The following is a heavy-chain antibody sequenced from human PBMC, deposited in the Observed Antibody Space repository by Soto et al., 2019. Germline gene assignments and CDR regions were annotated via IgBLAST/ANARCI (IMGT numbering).Heavy chain of an antibody. V-gene: IGHV4-39*01. J-gene: IGHJ3*02. CDR1: GGSMSSRSHY. CDR3: ARHFDYPAAFDI. Sequence: SETLSLTCTVSGGSMSSRSHYWGWVRQPPGKGLEWIASSYNSGRTFYNPSLESRITISVDTSSNQFSLRLTSVTAADTAVYYCARHFDYPAAFDIWGKGTVVTVSS. D-gene: IGHD4-17*01. CDR2: SYNSGRT.